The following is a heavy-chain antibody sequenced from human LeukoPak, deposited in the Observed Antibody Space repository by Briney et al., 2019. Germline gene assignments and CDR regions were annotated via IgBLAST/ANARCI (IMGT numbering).Heavy chain of an antibody. Sequence: GGSLRLFCAASGFTFSSYGMHWVRQAPGKGLEWVAVISYDGSNKYYAGSVKGRFTISRDNSKNTLYLQMNSLRAEDTAVYYCAKDVRDTTRRNTAMVYWGQGTLVTVSS. J-gene: IGHJ4*02. CDR1: GFTFSSYG. D-gene: IGHD5-18*01. CDR3: AKDVRDTTRRNTAMVY. CDR2: ISYDGSNK. V-gene: IGHV3-30*18.